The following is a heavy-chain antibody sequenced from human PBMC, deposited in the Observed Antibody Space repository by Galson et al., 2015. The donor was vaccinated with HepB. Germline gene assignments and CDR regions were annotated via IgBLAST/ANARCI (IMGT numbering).Heavy chain of an antibody. V-gene: IGHV3-23*05. Sequence: SLRLSCAASGFTFSSYAMSWVRQAPGKGLEWVSTLHNDGVTTHIADSVRGRFTISRDNSKNTLFLQMNSLGVEDTALYYCAKFRGMDIGEYHFDHWGQGTLVTVSS. CDR1: GFTFSSYA. CDR3: AKFRGMDIGEYHFDH. D-gene: IGHD2-2*03. CDR2: LHNDGVTT. J-gene: IGHJ4*02.